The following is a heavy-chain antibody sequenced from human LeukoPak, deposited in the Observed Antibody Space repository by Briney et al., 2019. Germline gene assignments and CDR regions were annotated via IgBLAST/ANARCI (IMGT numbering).Heavy chain of an antibody. CDR2: MNPNSGNT. D-gene: IGHD2-2*01. CDR3: ARGPAKNTDGYWFDP. J-gene: IGHJ5*02. CDR1: GYTFTSYD. V-gene: IGHV1-8*01. Sequence: ASVKVSCKASGYTFTSYDINWVRQAPGQGLEWMGWMNPNSGNTGYAQKLQGRVTMTRNTSISTAYMELSSLRSEDTAVYYCARGPAKNTDGYWFDPWGQGTLVTVSS.